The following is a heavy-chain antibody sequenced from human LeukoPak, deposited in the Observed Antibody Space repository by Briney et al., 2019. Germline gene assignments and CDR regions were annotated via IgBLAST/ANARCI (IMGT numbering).Heavy chain of an antibody. J-gene: IGHJ4*02. CDR3: AGTTYYYDSSGYSYSYYLDY. Sequence: SETLSLTCTVSGGSISSYYWSWIRQPPGKGLEWIGYIYYSGSTNYNPSLKSRVTISVDTSKNQFSLKLSSVTAADTAAYYCAGTTYYYDSSGYSYSYYLDYWGQGTLVTVSS. V-gene: IGHV4-59*08. CDR2: IYYSGST. D-gene: IGHD3-22*01. CDR1: GGSISSYY.